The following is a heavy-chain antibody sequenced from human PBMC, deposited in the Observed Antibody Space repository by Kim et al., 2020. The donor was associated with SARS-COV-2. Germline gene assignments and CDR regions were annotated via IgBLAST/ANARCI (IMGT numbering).Heavy chain of an antibody. J-gene: IGHJ4*02. D-gene: IGHD2-15*01. V-gene: IGHV3-21*01. CDR3: ARDLVIAATPFDY. Sequence: YADSVKGRFSISRDNAKNSVFLQMNSLRAEDTAVYYCARDLVIAATPFDYWGQGTLVTVSS.